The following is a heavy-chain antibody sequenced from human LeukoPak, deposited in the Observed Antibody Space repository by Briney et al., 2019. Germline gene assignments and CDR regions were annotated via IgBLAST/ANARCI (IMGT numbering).Heavy chain of an antibody. CDR3: ARSGYYLNDLDY. CDR1: GGTFSSYA. J-gene: IGHJ4*02. Sequence: SVTVSCKASGGTFSSYAISWVRQAPGQGLEWMGRIIPIFGTANYAQKFQGRVTITTDESTSTAYMELSSLRSEDTAVYYCARSGYYLNDLDYWGEGTLVTVSS. V-gene: IGHV1-69*05. D-gene: IGHD3-22*01. CDR2: IIPIFGTA.